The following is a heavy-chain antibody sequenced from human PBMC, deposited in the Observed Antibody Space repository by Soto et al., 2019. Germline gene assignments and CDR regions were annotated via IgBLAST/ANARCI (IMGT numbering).Heavy chain of an antibody. CDR3: ARVEIGPVTFTD. CDR1: GGSISSYY. V-gene: IGHV4-59*01. D-gene: IGHD4-17*01. J-gene: IGHJ4*02. Sequence: ETLSLTCTVSGGSISSYYWSWIRQPPGKGLEWIGYIYYSGSTNYNPSLKSRVTISVDTSKNQFSLKLSSVTAADTAVYYCARVEIGPVTFTDWGQGTLVTVSS. CDR2: IYYSGST.